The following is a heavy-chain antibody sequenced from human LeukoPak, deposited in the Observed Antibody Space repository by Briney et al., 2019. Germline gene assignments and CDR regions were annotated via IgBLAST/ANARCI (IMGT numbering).Heavy chain of an antibody. CDR1: GSSISSYY. CDR2: IYYSGST. D-gene: IGHD3-10*01. CDR3: ARHSFGEYYFDY. V-gene: IGHV4-59*08. Sequence: PSETLSLTCTVSGSSISSYYWSWIRQPPGKGLEWIGYIYYSGSTNYNPSLKSRVTISVDTSKNQFSLKLSSVTAADTAVYYCARHSFGEYYFDYWGQGTLVTVSS. J-gene: IGHJ4*02.